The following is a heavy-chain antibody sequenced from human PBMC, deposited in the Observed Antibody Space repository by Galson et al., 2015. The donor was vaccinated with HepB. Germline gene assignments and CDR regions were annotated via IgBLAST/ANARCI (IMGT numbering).Heavy chain of an antibody. CDR1: GFTFSDYY. Sequence: SLRLSCAASGFTFSDYYMSWIRQAPGKGLEWVSAISGSGGSTYYADSVKGRFTISRDNSKNTLYLQMNSLRAEDTAVYYCAKREPYSGSYFPYWGQGTLVTVSS. V-gene: IGHV3-23*01. CDR3: AKREPYSGSYFPY. J-gene: IGHJ4*02. CDR2: ISGSGGST. D-gene: IGHD1-26*01.